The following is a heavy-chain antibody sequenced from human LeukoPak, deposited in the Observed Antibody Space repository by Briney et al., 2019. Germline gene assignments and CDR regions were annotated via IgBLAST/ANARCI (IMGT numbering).Heavy chain of an antibody. CDR2: ISSSSSYI. D-gene: IGHD3-10*01. J-gene: IGHJ4*02. Sequence: GGSLRLSCAASGFTFSSYSMNWVRQAPGKGLGWVSSISSSSSYIYYADSVKGRFTISRDNAKNSLYLQMNSLRAEDTAVYYCARAYGSGSYPFDYWGQGTLVTVSS. CDR3: ARAYGSGSYPFDY. V-gene: IGHV3-21*01. CDR1: GFTFSSYS.